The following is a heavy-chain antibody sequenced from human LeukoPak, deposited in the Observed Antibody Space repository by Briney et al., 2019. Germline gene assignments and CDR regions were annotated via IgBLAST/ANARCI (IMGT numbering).Heavy chain of an antibody. CDR2: ISSSGSTI. J-gene: IGHJ6*03. CDR1: GFTFSSYE. CDR3: ARGLGYCSSSKCSPGYYMDV. Sequence: PGGSLRLSCAASGFTFSSYEMNWVRQAPGKGLEWVSYISSSGSTIYYADSVKGRFTISRDNAKSSLYLQMDSLRAEDTALYFCARGLGYCSSSKCSPGYYMDVWGKGTTVIV. V-gene: IGHV3-48*03. D-gene: IGHD2-2*01.